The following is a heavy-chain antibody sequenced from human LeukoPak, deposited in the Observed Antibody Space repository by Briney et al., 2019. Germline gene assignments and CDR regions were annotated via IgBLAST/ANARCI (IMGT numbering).Heavy chain of an antibody. J-gene: IGHJ3*02. D-gene: IGHD2-2*02. CDR1: GGSISSGSYY. V-gene: IGHV4-61*02. CDR2: IYTSGST. CDR3: ALYCSSTSCYIMDAFDI. Sequence: SQTLSLTCTVSGGSISSGSYYWTWIRQPAGKGLEWIVRIYTSGSTNYNPSLKSRVTISVDTSKNQFSLKLSSVTAADTAVYYCALYCSSTSCYIMDAFDIWGQGTMVTVSS.